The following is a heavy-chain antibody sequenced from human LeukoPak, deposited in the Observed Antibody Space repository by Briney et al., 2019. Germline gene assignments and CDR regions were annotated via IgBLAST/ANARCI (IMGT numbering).Heavy chain of an antibody. Sequence: SETLSLTCTVSGGSISSGSYYWSWIRQPAGKGLEWIGRIYTSGSTNYNPSLKSRVTMSVDTSKNQFSLKLSSVTAADTAVYYCARGAVPSLFDYWGQGTLVTVSS. V-gene: IGHV4-61*02. CDR2: IYTSGST. J-gene: IGHJ4*02. D-gene: IGHD6-25*01. CDR1: GGSISSGSYY. CDR3: ARGAVPSLFDY.